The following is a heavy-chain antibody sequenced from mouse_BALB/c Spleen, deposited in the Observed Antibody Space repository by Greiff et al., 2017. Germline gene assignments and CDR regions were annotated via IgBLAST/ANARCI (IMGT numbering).Heavy chain of an antibody. Sequence: VQLQQSDAELVKPGASVKISCKASGYTFTDHAIHWVKQKPEQGLEWIGYISPGNGDIKYNEKFKGKATLTVDKSSSTAYMQLNSLTSEDSAVYFCKRWARVDGFAYWGQGTLVTVSA. CDR3: KRWARVDGFAY. CDR1: GYTFTDHA. CDR2: ISPGNGDI. J-gene: IGHJ3*01. D-gene: IGHD1-3*01. V-gene: IGHV1S53*02.